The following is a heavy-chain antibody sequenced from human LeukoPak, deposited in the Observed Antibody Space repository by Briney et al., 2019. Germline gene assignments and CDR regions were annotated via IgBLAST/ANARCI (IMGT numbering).Heavy chain of an antibody. CDR3: ARVADSGYVEYYFDY. CDR1: GGSFSGYY. CDR2: INHSGST. Sequence: SETLSLTCAVYGGSFSGYYWSWIRQPPGKGPEWIGEINHSGSTNYNPSLKSRVTISVDTSKNQFSLKLSSVTAADTAVYYCARVADSGYVEYYFDYWGQGTLVTVSS. V-gene: IGHV4-34*01. D-gene: IGHD5-12*01. J-gene: IGHJ4*02.